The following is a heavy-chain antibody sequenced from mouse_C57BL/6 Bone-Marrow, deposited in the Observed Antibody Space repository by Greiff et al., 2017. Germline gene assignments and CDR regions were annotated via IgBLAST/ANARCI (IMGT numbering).Heavy chain of an antibody. CDR2: INPNNGGT. CDR1: GYTFTDYY. Sequence: VQLQQSGPELVKPGASVKISCKASGYTFTDYYMNWVKQSHGKSLEWIGDINPNNGGTSYNQKFKGKATLTVDKSSSTAYMELRSLTSEDSAVYYCARWGTTVVAYYFDYWGQGTTLTVSS. J-gene: IGHJ2*01. D-gene: IGHD1-1*01. CDR3: ARWGTTVVAYYFDY. V-gene: IGHV1-26*01.